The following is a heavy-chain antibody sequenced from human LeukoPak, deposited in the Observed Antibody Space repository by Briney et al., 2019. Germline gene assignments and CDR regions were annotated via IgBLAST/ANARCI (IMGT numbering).Heavy chain of an antibody. CDR1: GGSISGHY. CDR2: IYYSGNT. V-gene: IGHV4-59*11. Sequence: NPSETLSLTCIVSGGSISGHYWSWIRQPPGKGLEYIGYIYYSGNTDYNPSLNSRVTISLDTSKNQFSLNLSSVTAADTAVYYCARRSGVLDSRDSRYYFDHWGQGTLVSVST. CDR3: ARRSGVLDSRDSRYYFDH. J-gene: IGHJ4*02. D-gene: IGHD3-22*01.